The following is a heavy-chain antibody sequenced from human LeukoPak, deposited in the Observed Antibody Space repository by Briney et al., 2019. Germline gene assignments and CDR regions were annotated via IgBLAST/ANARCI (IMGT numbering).Heavy chain of an antibody. Sequence: GASVKVSCKASGYTLTGYYMHWVRQAPGQGLEWMGWINPNSGGTIYAQKFQGRVTMTRDTSISTAYMELSRLRSDDTAVYYCARGGDSSSWYGWFDPWGQGTPVTVSS. V-gene: IGHV1-2*02. CDR3: ARGGDSSSWYGWFDP. D-gene: IGHD6-13*01. J-gene: IGHJ5*02. CDR1: GYTLTGYY. CDR2: INPNSGGT.